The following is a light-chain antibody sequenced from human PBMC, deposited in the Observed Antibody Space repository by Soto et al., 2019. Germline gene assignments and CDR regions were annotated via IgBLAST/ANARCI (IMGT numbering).Light chain of an antibody. CDR2: KAS. CDR3: QHYNSRT. V-gene: IGKV1-5*03. J-gene: IGKJ1*01. CDR1: QSISSW. Sequence: DIQMTQSPCTLSASVGDRVTITCRASQSISSWLAWYQQKPGKAPKLLIYKASSLESGVPSRFSGSGSGTEFTLTISSLQPDDFATYYCQHYNSRTFGQGIKVEIK.